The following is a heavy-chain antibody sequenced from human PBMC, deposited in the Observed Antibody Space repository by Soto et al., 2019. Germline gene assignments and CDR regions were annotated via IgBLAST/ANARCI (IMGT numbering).Heavy chain of an antibody. CDR2: MSPNSGNT. D-gene: IGHD2-8*02. Sequence: QVQLVQSGAEVRKPGASVKVSCKASAYTFTIYDINWVRQATGQGLEWMGWMSPNSGNTAYAQKFQGRLTMTRDTSTSTVYMELSSLISEDTAVYYCARGPGLDYWGQGTLVTVSS. CDR3: ARGPGLDY. V-gene: IGHV1-8*02. J-gene: IGHJ4*02. CDR1: AYTFTIYD.